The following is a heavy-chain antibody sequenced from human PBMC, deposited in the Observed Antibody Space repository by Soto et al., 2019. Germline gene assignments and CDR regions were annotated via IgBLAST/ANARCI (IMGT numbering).Heavy chain of an antibody. CDR3: AKGSRITIFGVVVYYYYYMDV. D-gene: IGHD3-3*01. CDR1: GFTFSSYA. J-gene: IGHJ6*03. CDR2: ISGSGGST. Sequence: QPGGSLRLSCAASGFTFSSYAMSWVRQAPGKGLEWVSAISGSGGSTYYADSVKGRFTISRDNSKNTLYLQMNSLRAEDTAVYYCAKGSRITIFGVVVYYYYYMDVWGKGTTVTVSS. V-gene: IGHV3-23*01.